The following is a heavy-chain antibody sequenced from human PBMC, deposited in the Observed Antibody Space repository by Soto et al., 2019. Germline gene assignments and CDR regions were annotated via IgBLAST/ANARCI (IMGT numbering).Heavy chain of an antibody. V-gene: IGHV3-53*01. CDR1: GFTVSSNY. CDR2: IYSGGST. Sequence: EVQLVESGGGLIQPGESLRLSCAASGFTVSSNYMNWVRQAPGKGLEWVSVIYSGGSTYYADSVKGRFTISRDNSKNTLYLQMNSLRAEDTAVYYCTSGYCSGGSCYPADYWGQGTLVTVSS. CDR3: TSGYCSGGSCYPADY. D-gene: IGHD2-15*01. J-gene: IGHJ4*02.